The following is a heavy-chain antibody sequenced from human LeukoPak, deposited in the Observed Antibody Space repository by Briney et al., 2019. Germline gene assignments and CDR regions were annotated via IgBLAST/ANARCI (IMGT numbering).Heavy chain of an antibody. J-gene: IGHJ6*03. Sequence: SGGSLRLSCAASGFTFSDYYMSWIRQAPGKGLEWVSYISSSGGTIYYADSVKGRFTISRDNAKNSLYLQMNSLRAEDTAVYYCARERPDYYYYMDVWGKGTTVTVSS. CDR3: ARERPDYYYYMDV. CDR2: ISSSGGTI. CDR1: GFTFSDYY. V-gene: IGHV3-11*04. D-gene: IGHD1-14*01.